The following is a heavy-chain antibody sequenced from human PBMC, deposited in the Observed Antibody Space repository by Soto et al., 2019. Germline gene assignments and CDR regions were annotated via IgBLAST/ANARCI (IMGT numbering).Heavy chain of an antibody. Sequence: GGSLSLSCAASGFTFSSYAMSWVRQAPGKGLEWVSAISGSGGSTYYADSVKGRFTISRDNSKNTLYLQMNSLRAEDTAVYYCAKGESSIVYGETPFDYWGQGTLVTVSS. D-gene: IGHD4-17*01. CDR2: ISGSGGST. V-gene: IGHV3-23*01. J-gene: IGHJ4*02. CDR3: AKGESSIVYGETPFDY. CDR1: GFTFSSYA.